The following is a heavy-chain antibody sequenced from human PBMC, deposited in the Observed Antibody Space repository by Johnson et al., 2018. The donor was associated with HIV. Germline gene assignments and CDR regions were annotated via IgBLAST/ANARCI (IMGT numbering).Heavy chain of an antibody. J-gene: IGHJ3*02. CDR2: ISSSGSTI. CDR1: GFTFSDYY. V-gene: IGHV3-11*04. CDR3: GRDINYSNYVTDAFDI. Sequence: QVQLVESGGGLVKPGGSLRLSCAASGFTFSDYYMSWIRQAPGKGLEWVSYISSSGSTIYYADSVKGRFTISRDSSKNTLYLKMNSLRAEDTAVYYCGRDINYSNYVTDAFDIWGQGTMVTVSS. D-gene: IGHD4-11*01.